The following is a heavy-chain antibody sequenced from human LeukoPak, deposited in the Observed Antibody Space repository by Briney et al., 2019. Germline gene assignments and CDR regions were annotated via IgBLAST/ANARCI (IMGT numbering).Heavy chain of an antibody. CDR1: GGSISSYY. CDR3: ARGGYCSGGSCYYFNY. D-gene: IGHD2-15*01. V-gene: IGHV4-59*01. Sequence: SETLSLTCTVSGGSISSYYWSWIRQPPGKGLEWIGYIYYSGSTNYNPSLKSRVTISVDTSKNQFSLKLSSVTAADTAVYYCARGGYCSGGSCYYFNYWGQGTLVTVSS. J-gene: IGHJ4*02. CDR2: IYYSGST.